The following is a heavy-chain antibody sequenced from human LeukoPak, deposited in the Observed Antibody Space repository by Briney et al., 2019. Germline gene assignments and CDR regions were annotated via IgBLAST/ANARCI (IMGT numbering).Heavy chain of an antibody. D-gene: IGHD6-19*01. CDR3: ARGAIESSGWLDYFDY. CDR1: GGSITTSGHY. J-gene: IGHJ4*02. CDR2: IDYRERT. V-gene: IGHV4-39*02. Sequence: SETLSLTCTVSGGSITTSGHYWGWIRQPPGKGLEWIGSIDYRERTTYNPSLKSRVTMTTDTSTSTAYMELRSLRSDDTAVYYCARGAIESSGWLDYFDYWGQGTLVTVSS.